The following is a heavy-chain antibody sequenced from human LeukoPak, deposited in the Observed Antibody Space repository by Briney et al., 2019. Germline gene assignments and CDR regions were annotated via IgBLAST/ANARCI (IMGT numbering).Heavy chain of an antibody. V-gene: IGHV4-4*07. CDR3: ARGVVGATAFAY. CDR2: IYASGSP. J-gene: IGHJ4*02. CDR1: GGSISGYT. Sequence: PAETLILTCTVSGGSISGYTWRWIRQPAGKGLEWIGRIYASGSPNYNPSLQGRVTMSVDTSRGHFFLMVHSVTAADTAVYYCARGVVGATAFAYWGQGTVVTASS. D-gene: IGHD1-26*01.